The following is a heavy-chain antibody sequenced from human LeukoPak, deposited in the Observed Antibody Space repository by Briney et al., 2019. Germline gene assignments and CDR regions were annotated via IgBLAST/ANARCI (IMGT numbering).Heavy chain of an antibody. D-gene: IGHD6-19*01. CDR3: ATYRSGWSFSN. CDR2: VQDTINGGTT. J-gene: IGHJ4*02. CDR1: GLTFANTW. Sequence: PGGSLRLSCTASGLTFANTWLSWVRQAPGKGLEWVGRVQDTINGGTTDYAAPVKGRFNISRDDSRNTLYLQMNSLRSEDSALYYCATYRSGWSFSNWGQGTLVTVSS. V-gene: IGHV3-15*01.